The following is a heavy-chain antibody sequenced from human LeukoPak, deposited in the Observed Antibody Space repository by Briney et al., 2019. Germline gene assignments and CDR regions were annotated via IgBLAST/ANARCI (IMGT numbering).Heavy chain of an antibody. V-gene: IGHV4-34*01. Sequence: PSETLSLTCAVYGGSSSGYYWSWIRQPPGKGLEWIGEINHSGSTNYNPSLKSRVTISVDTSKNQFSLKLSSVTAADTAVYYCARGKQQLVLGYYYYGMDVWGQGTTVTVSS. D-gene: IGHD6-13*01. CDR3: ARGKQQLVLGYYYYGMDV. CDR2: INHSGST. J-gene: IGHJ6*02. CDR1: GGSSSGYY.